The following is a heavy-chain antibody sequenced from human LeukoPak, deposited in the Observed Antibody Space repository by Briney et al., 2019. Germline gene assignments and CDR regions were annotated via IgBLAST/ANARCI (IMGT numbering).Heavy chain of an antibody. D-gene: IGHD3-22*01. J-gene: IGHJ4*02. CDR1: GFTVSSDH. V-gene: IGHV3-53*04. CDR3: VYFDAIMATGDY. CDR2: IYSGGST. Sequence: GGTLRLSCAASGFTVSSDHMNWFRRAPGKGLEWVSVIYSGGSTYYADSVKGRFTIFRHDSQNTLYLQMNSLRADDTAVYYCVYFDAIMATGDYWGQGTLVTVSS.